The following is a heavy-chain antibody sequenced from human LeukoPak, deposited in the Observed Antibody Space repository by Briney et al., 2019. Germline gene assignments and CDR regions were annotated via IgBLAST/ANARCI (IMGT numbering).Heavy chain of an antibody. CDR2: ISYDGSNK. V-gene: IGHV3-30*18. CDR1: GFTFSSYG. CDR3: AKVGSSGWSPTGLWYFDL. D-gene: IGHD6-19*01. Sequence: GGSLRLSCAASGFTFSSYGMHWVRQAPGKGLEWVAVISYDGSNKYYADSVKGRFTISRDNSKNTLYLQMNSLRAEDTAVYYCAKVGSSGWSPTGLWYFDLWGRGTLVTVSS. J-gene: IGHJ2*01.